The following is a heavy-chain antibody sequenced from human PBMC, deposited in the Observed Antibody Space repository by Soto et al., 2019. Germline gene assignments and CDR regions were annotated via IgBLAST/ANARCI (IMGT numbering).Heavy chain of an antibody. J-gene: IGHJ4*02. V-gene: IGHV4-31*03. CDR3: ARDPSPGAHYFDY. CDR1: GGSIRSGSEGNY. Sequence: SETLSLTCTVSGGSIRSGSEGNYWSWIRQSPGKGLEWIGYIYYSGSTYYNPSLKSRVTISVDTSKNQFSLKLYSVTAADTAVYYCARDPSPGAHYFDYWGQGILVTSPQ. CDR2: IYYSGST.